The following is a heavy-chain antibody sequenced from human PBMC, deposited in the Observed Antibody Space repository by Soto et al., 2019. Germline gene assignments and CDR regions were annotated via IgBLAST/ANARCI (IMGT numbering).Heavy chain of an antibody. CDR2: ISSSSNYI. J-gene: IGHJ4*02. CDR1: GFTFSSYS. Sequence: EVQLVESGGGLVKPGGSLRLSCAASGFTFSSYSMNWVRQAPGKGLEWVSSISSSSNYIYYADSLKGRFTISRDNAKNSLSLQMNSLRAEDTAVYYCAKDGVDGSGWYRQLDYWGQGTLVTVSS. CDR3: AKDGVDGSGWYRQLDY. V-gene: IGHV3-21*01. D-gene: IGHD6-19*01.